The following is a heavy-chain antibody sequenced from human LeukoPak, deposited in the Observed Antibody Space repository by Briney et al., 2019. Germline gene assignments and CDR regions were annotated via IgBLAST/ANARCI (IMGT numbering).Heavy chain of an antibody. Sequence: ASVKVSCKASGYTFTTYDITWVRQATGQGLEWMGWKNPNSGNTAYAQKFQGRVTMTRDMSTSTVYMELSSLRSEDTAVYYCASYGGDSSMDQGLQAAFDIWGQGTMVTVSS. CDR1: GYTFTTYD. CDR2: KNPNSGNT. D-gene: IGHD3-22*01. V-gene: IGHV1-8*02. J-gene: IGHJ3*02. CDR3: ASYGGDSSMDQGLQAAFDI.